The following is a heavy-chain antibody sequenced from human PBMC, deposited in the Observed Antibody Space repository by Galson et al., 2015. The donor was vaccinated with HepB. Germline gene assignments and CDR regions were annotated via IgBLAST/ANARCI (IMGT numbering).Heavy chain of an antibody. CDR1: GFTVSNNY. J-gene: IGHJ4*02. Sequence: SLRLSCAASGFTVSNNYISWVRQAPGKGLEWVSVTYSGGSTYYADSVRGRFTISADNSKNTLFLQMNSLRAEDTAVYFCARTYGGNSFAFDIWGRGTLVTVSP. CDR3: ARTYGGNSFAFDI. D-gene: IGHD4-23*01. CDR2: TYSGGST. V-gene: IGHV3-53*01.